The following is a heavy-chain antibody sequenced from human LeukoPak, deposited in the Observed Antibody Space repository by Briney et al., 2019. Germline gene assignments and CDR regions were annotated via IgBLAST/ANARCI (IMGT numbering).Heavy chain of an antibody. CDR3: ARDLYYDSSAGDY. V-gene: IGHV4-4*07. CDR2: IYTSGNT. Sequence: ETLSLXCTVSGGSINSYWSWIRQPAGKGLEWIGRIYTSGNTNYNPSLKSRVTISLDTSKNQFSLKLSSVTAADTAVYYCARDLYYDSSAGDYWGQGTLVTVSS. CDR1: GGSINSY. D-gene: IGHD3-22*01. J-gene: IGHJ4*02.